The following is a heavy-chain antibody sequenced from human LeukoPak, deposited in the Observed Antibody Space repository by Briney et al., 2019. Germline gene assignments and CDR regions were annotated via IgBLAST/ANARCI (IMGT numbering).Heavy chain of an antibody. D-gene: IGHD3-22*01. Sequence: KPSETLSLTCTASGGSISSYYWNWIRQPPGKGLEWIGYIYYSGSTNYNPSLKSRVTISVDTSKNQFSLKLSSVTAADTAVYYCARGADSSGYYSIFYFDYWGQGTLVTVSS. V-gene: IGHV4-59*01. CDR1: GGSISSYY. CDR2: IYYSGST. CDR3: ARGADSSGYYSIFYFDY. J-gene: IGHJ4*02.